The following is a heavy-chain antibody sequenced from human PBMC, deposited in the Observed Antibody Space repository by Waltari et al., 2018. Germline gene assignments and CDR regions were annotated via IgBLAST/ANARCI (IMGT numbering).Heavy chain of an antibody. CDR3: ARGARMYFDN. Sequence: VQLVQSGAEVKKPGASVKVSCKASGYMFTTYGLTWVRQAPGQGLEWLGWISGYNVNTKYAPQSQGRVTMTFDTSTSTAYMELRSLRADDTAVYSCARGARMYFDNWGQGTLVTVSS. CDR1: GYMFTTYG. CDR2: ISGYNVNT. V-gene: IGHV1-18*01. D-gene: IGHD2-15*01. J-gene: IGHJ4*02.